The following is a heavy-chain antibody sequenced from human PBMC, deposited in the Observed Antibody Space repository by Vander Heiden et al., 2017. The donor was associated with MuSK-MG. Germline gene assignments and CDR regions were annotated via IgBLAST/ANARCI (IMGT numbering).Heavy chain of an antibody. CDR1: GGSISSGDYY. CDR3: AREIVDTSVDY. D-gene: IGHD5-12*01. V-gene: IGHV4-30-4*01. CDR2: IYYSGST. Sequence: QVQLQESGPGLVKPSQTLSLTCTVSGGSISSGDYYWSWIRQPPGKGLEWIGYIYYSGSTYDNPSLKSRVTISVDTAKNQFSMKMRSVTAADTAVYYGAREIVDTSVDYWGQGTMVTVYS. J-gene: IGHJ4*02.